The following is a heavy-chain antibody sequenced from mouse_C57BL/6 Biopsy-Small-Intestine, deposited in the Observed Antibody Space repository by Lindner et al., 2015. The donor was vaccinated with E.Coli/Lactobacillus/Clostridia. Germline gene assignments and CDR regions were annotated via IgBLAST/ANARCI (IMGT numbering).Heavy chain of an antibody. CDR1: GYTFTDYN. V-gene: IGHV1-18*01. D-gene: IGHD2-4*01. CDR2: IHPNIDGT. J-gene: IGHJ2*01. Sequence: VQLQESGPEQVKPGASVKISCKASGYTFTDYNMDWVKQSHGKSLEWIGYIHPNIDGTGYNQKFKSKATLTVDKSSSTAYMELHSLTSEDSAVYYCVRDSNYAHFDYWGQGTTLTVSS. CDR3: VRDSNYAHFDY.